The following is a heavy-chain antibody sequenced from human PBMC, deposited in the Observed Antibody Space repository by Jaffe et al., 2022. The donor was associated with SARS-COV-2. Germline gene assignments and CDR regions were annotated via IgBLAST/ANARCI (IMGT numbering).Heavy chain of an antibody. V-gene: IGHV4-34*01. J-gene: IGHJ5*02. D-gene: IGHD6-13*01. CDR2: INHSGST. Sequence: QVQLQQWGAGLLKPSETLSLTCAVYGGSFSGYYWSWIRQPPGKGLEWIGEINHSGSTNYNPSLKSRVTISVDTSKNQFSLKLSSVTAADTAVYYCARFIAAAGNWFDPWGQGTLVTVSS. CDR1: GGSFSGYY. CDR3: ARFIAAAGNWFDP.